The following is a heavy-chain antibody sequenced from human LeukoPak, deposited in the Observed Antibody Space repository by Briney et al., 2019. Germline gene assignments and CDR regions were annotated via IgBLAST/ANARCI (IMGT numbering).Heavy chain of an antibody. CDR2: IYSGGST. CDR1: GFTVSSNY. J-gene: IGHJ4*02. CDR3: ARERYYYDSSGYEGSDY. D-gene: IGHD3-22*01. Sequence: GSLRLSCAASGFTVSSNYMSWVRQAPGKGLEWVSVIYSGGSTYYADSVKGRFTISRDNSKNTLYLQMNSLRAEDTAVYYCARERYYYDSSGYEGSDYWGQGTLVTVSS. V-gene: IGHV3-53*01.